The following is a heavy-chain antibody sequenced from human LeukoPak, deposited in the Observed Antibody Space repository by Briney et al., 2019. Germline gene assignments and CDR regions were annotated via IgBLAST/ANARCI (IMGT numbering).Heavy chain of an antibody. Sequence: SQTLSLTCAVSGGSISSGGYSWSWIRQPPGKGLEWIGYIYHSGSTYYNPSLKSRVTISVDRSKNQFSLKLSSVTAADTAVYYCARGPPYYYGSGSPPGFWYFDLWGRGTLVTVSS. CDR3: ARGPPYYYGSGSPPGFWYFDL. D-gene: IGHD3-10*01. V-gene: IGHV4-30-2*01. CDR2: IYHSGST. J-gene: IGHJ2*01. CDR1: GGSISSGGYS.